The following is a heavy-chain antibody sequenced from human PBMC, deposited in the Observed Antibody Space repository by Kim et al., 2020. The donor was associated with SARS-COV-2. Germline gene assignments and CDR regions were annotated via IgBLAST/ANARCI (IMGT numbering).Heavy chain of an antibody. CDR1: GYTFTSYD. CDR3: RTYYYGSGSHTGFDQ. V-gene: IGHV1-8*01. D-gene: IGHD3-10*01. CDR2: INPNTGNT. J-gene: IGHJ4*02. Sequence: ASVKVSCKASGYTFTSYDFNWVRQASGQGLEWMGWINPNTGNTGYAQKFQGRVTLSRNTSISTAYMELNSLRSEDTAVYYCRTYYYGSGSHTGFDQWGQGTLVTVSS.